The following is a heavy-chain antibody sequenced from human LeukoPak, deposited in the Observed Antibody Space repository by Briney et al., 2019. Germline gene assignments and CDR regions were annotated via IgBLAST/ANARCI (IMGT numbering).Heavy chain of an antibody. CDR3: ARGTIYDSSGYYY. CDR1: GGSISSRSYY. CDR2: IYTSGST. J-gene: IGHJ4*02. D-gene: IGHD3-22*01. V-gene: IGHV4-61*02. Sequence: SQTLSLTCTVSGGSISSRSYYWSWIRQPAGKGLEWIGRIYTSGSTNYNPSLKSRVTISVDTSKNQFSLKLSSVTAADTAVYYCARGTIYDSSGYYYWGQGTLVTVSS.